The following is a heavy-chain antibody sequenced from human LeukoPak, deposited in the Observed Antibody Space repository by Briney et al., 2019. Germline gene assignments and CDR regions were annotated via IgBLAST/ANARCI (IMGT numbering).Heavy chain of an antibody. J-gene: IGHJ4*02. Sequence: GGSLTLSFAASGFTFSSSAMSWVRQAPGKGLEWVSSIIVSGDNTYYTDSVQGRFTISRDNFKNTLYLQMNSLRPEDTAIYYCAKLTPYWGQGTLVTVSS. V-gene: IGHV3-23*01. D-gene: IGHD3-9*01. CDR1: GFTFSSSA. CDR3: AKLTPY. CDR2: IIVSGDNT.